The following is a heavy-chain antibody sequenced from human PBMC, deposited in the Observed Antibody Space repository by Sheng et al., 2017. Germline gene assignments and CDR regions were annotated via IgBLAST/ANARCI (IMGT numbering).Heavy chain of an antibody. CDR3: ARWDGGGYDYGDYFDY. Sequence: QVQLQESGPGLVKPSETLSLTCAVSGYSISSGYYWGWIRQPPGKGLEWIGSIYHSGSTYYNPSLKSRVTISVDTSKNQFSLKLSSVTAADTAVYYCARWDGGGYDYGDYFDYWGQGTLVTVSS. CDR1: GYSISSGYY. J-gene: IGHJ4*02. D-gene: IGHD4-17*01. V-gene: IGHV4-38-2*01. CDR2: IYHSGST.